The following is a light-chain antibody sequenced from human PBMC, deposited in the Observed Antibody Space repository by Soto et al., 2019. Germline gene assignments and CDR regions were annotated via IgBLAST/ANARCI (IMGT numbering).Light chain of an antibody. J-gene: IGKJ1*01. CDR1: QSVSSY. CDR3: QQRGNWPLT. CDR2: DAS. Sequence: EIVLTQSPATLSLSPGERATLSCRASQSVSSYFAWYQQKPGQAPRLLIYDASNRATGIPARFSGSGSGTAFTLTISSIAPEDFAVYYCQQRGNWPLTFGQGTKVEIK. V-gene: IGKV3-11*01.